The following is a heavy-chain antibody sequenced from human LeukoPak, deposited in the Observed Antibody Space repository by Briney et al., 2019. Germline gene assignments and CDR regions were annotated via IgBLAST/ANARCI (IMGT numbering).Heavy chain of an antibody. D-gene: IGHD3-22*01. CDR2: IIPIFGTA. J-gene: IGHJ4*02. V-gene: IGHV1-69*13. CDR3: ASPPEREYYYDSSGYYYFDY. CDR1: GGTFSSYA. Sequence: SVKVSFTASGGTFSSYAISWVRQAPGQGLEWMGGIIPIFGTANYAQKLQGRVTITADESTSTAYMELSSLRSEDTAVYYCASPPEREYYYDSSGYYYFDYWGQGTLVTVSS.